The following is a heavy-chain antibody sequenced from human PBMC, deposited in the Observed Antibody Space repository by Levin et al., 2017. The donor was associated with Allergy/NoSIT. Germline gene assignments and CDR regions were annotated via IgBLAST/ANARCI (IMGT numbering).Heavy chain of an antibody. CDR2: IRSKAHNYAT. D-gene: IGHD2-15*01. J-gene: IGHJ4*02. Sequence: GGSLRLSCAASGFTFSGSAMHWVRQASGKGLEWVGRIRSKAHNYATAYAASVKGRFTISRDDSKNTAYLQMISLKTEDTAVYYCTRGYCSGGSCYSGVYWGQGTLVTVSS. CDR1: GFTFSGSA. V-gene: IGHV3-73*01. CDR3: TRGYCSGGSCYSGVY.